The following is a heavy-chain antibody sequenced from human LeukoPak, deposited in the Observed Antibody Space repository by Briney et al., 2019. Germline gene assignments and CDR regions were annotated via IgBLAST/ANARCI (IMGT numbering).Heavy chain of an antibody. J-gene: IGHJ4*02. CDR1: GGSISSGDYY. CDR2: IYYSGST. Sequence: NPSETLSLTCTVSGGSISSGDYYWSWIRQPPGQGLEWIGYIYYSGSTYYNPSLKSRVTISVDTSKNQFSLKLSSVTAADTAVYYCARAGPDYVILTGYYKGYYFDYWGQGTLVTVSS. CDR3: ARAGPDYVILTGYYKGYYFDY. V-gene: IGHV4-30-4*01. D-gene: IGHD3-9*01.